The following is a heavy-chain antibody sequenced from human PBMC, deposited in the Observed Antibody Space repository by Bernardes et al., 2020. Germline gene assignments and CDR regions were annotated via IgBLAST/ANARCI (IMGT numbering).Heavy chain of an antibody. CDR3: ARGEQRTQKDY. CDR1: GFTVSSNY. V-gene: IGHV3-53*01. J-gene: IGHJ4*02. CDR2: IYSGGST. D-gene: IGHD1-1*01. Sequence: GGSLRLSCAASGFTVSSNYMSWVRQAPGKGLEWVSVIYSGGSTYYADAVKGRFTISRDNSKNTLYLQMNSLRAEDTAVYYSARGEQRTQKDYWCQGTLVTVSS.